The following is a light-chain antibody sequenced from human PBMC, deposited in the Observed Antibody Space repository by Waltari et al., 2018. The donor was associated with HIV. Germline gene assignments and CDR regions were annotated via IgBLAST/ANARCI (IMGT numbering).Light chain of an antibody. V-gene: IGLV2-14*03. J-gene: IGLJ3*02. Sequence: QSALTQPASISASPGQTIRISCRGTSDDFGLFNFFSWYRQKSGTAPQLILYGYSTRPSGGDSRFTGAKSGNTASLTISGRLTEDEADYYCSSYTVSHTLVFGGGTKLTVL. CDR1: SDDFGLFNF. CDR3: SSYTVSHTLV. CDR2: GYS.